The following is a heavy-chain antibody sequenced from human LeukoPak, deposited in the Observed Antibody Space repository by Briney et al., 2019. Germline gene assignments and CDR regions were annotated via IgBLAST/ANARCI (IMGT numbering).Heavy chain of an antibody. Sequence: GGSLRLSCAASGFTFSSYSMNWVRQAPGKGLEWVSSISSSSSYIYYADSVKGRFTISRDNAKNSLYLQMNSLRAEDTAVYYCAGDSPITMTAGGFDYWGQGTLVTVSS. CDR2: ISSSSSYI. V-gene: IGHV3-21*01. CDR3: AGDSPITMTAGGFDY. D-gene: IGHD3-22*01. J-gene: IGHJ4*02. CDR1: GFTFSSYS.